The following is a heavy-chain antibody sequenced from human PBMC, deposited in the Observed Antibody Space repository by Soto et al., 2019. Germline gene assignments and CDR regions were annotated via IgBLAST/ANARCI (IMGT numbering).Heavy chain of an antibody. CDR1: GFTFSNYA. CDR3: AKDKGVFNRATSYFDY. V-gene: IGHV3-30*18. Sequence: GGSLRLSCAASGFTFSNYAMHWVRQAPGKGLEWVALTSYDGNNEYYTDSVKGRLTISRDNSKNTLFLQMNSPRPEDTAVYYCAKDKGVFNRATSYFDYWGQGARGTAPQ. CDR2: TSYDGNNE. D-gene: IGHD3-16*01. J-gene: IGHJ4*02.